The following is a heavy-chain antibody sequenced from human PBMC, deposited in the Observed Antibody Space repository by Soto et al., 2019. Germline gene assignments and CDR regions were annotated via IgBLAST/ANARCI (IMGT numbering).Heavy chain of an antibody. Sequence: VASVKVSCKASGYTFTSYYMHWVRQAPGQGLEWMGIINPSGGSTSYAQKFQGWVTMTRDTSISTAYMELSRLRSDDTAVYYCARGWVVADYGMDVWGQGTTVTVSS. CDR3: ARGWVVADYGMDV. V-gene: IGHV1-46*01. CDR1: GYTFTSYY. D-gene: IGHD2-15*01. J-gene: IGHJ6*02. CDR2: INPSGGST.